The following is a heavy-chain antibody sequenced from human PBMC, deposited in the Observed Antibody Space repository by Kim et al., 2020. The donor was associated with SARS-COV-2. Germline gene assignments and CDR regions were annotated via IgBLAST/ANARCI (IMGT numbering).Heavy chain of an antibody. Sequence: GGSLRLSCAASGFTFSSYGMHWVRQAPGKGLEWVAVIWYDGSNKYYADSVKGRFTISRDNSKNTLYLQMNSLRAEDTAVYYCARDYTGPERRNTAMAPYYGMDVWGQGTTVTVSS. V-gene: IGHV3-33*01. D-gene: IGHD5-18*01. CDR3: ARDYTGPERRNTAMAPYYGMDV. CDR1: GFTFSSYG. J-gene: IGHJ6*02. CDR2: IWYDGSNK.